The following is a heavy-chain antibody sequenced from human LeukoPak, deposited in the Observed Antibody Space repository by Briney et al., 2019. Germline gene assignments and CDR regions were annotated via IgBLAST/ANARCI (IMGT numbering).Heavy chain of an antibody. CDR3: ARDASYSSGWYGLRYFDY. Sequence: GGSLRLSCAASGFTFSSYSMNWVRQAPGKGLEWVSSISSSSSYIYYADSVKGRFTISRDNAKNSLYLQMNSLRAEDTAVYYCARDASYSSGWYGLRYFDYWGQGTLVTVSS. D-gene: IGHD6-19*01. V-gene: IGHV3-21*01. CDR2: ISSSSSYI. CDR1: GFTFSSYS. J-gene: IGHJ4*02.